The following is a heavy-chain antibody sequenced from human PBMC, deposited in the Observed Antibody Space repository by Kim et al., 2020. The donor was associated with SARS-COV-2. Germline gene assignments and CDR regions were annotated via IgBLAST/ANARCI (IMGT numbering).Heavy chain of an antibody. CDR3: ASLPNDY. Sequence: IFGTANYAQEFQGRVTITADESTSTAYMELSSLRSEDTAVYYCASLPNDYWGQGTLVTVSS. CDR2: IFGTA. J-gene: IGHJ4*02. V-gene: IGHV1-69*01.